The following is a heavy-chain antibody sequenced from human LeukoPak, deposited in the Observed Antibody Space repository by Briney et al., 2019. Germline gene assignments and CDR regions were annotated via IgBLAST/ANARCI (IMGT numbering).Heavy chain of an antibody. CDR2: IRYDGSNK. Sequence: GGSLRLSCAASGFTFSSCGMHWVRQAPGKGLEWVAFIRYDGSNKYYADSVKGRFTISRDNSRNTLYLQMNSLRAEDTAVYYCAKDRMATITGYFDYWGQGTLVTVSS. J-gene: IGHJ4*02. D-gene: IGHD5-24*01. CDR3: AKDRMATITGYFDY. CDR1: GFTFSSCG. V-gene: IGHV3-30*02.